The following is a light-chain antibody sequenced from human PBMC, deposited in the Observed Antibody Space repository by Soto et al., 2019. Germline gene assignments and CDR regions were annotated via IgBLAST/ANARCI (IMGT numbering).Light chain of an antibody. V-gene: IGKV1-39*01. CDR3: QQSYSTPPT. J-gene: IGKJ1*01. CDR1: PSISSY. Sequence: DIQMTQSPSSLSASVGDRVTITCRASPSISSYLNWYQQKPGKVPKLLIYAASSLQSGVPSRFSGSGSGTDFTLTISSLQPEDFATYYCQQSYSTPPTFGRGTKVEIK. CDR2: AAS.